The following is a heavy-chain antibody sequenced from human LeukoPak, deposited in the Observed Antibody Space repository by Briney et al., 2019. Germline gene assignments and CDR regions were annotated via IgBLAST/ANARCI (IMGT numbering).Heavy chain of an antibody. CDR2: ISSSSSYI. J-gene: IGHJ3*02. V-gene: IGHV3-21*01. D-gene: IGHD3-10*01. CDR1: EFTFSTYS. Sequence: GGSLRLSCAASEFTFSTYSMNWVRQAPGKGLEWVSSISSSSSYIYYADSVKGRFTISRDNAKNSLYLQMNGLRAEDTAAYYCARARRTGAFDIWGQGTMVTVSS. CDR3: ARARRTGAFDI.